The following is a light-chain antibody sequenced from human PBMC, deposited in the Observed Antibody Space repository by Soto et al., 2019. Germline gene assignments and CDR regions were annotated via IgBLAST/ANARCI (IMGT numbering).Light chain of an antibody. CDR1: QDINNY. J-gene: IGKJ3*01. V-gene: IGKV1-27*01. CDR3: QNYHSAPFT. CDR2: AAS. Sequence: DIQMTQSPSSLSASVGDRVTITCRASQDINNYLAWYQQKQCQVPQIIIYAASTLPSTVQFITPSRFRASGSGTDFTLTIRSLQPEDVAIYYCQNYHSAPFTFGPGTTVDI.